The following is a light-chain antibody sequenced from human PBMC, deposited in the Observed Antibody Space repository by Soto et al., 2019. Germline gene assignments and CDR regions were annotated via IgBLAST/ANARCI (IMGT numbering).Light chain of an antibody. J-gene: IGLJ1*01. V-gene: IGLV2-14*01. Sequence: QSALTQPASVSGSPGQSITISCTGTSSDVGGYNYVSWYQQHPGKAPKLLIYEVSNRPSGVSNRFPGSKSDNTASLTISGLQAEDEADYYCSSYTSSSSYVFGTGTKVTVL. CDR1: SSDVGGYNY. CDR3: SSYTSSSSYV. CDR2: EVS.